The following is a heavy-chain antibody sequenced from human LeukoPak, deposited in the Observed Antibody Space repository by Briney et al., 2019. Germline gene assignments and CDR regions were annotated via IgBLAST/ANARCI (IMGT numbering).Heavy chain of an antibody. J-gene: IGHJ3*02. D-gene: IGHD5-18*01. CDR1: GFTFGDYA. CDR2: IRSKAYGGTT. V-gene: IGHV3-49*04. CDR3: TRDWVRGYSYGLRAFDI. Sequence: GGSLRLSCTASGFTFGDYAMSWVRQAPGKGLELVGFIRSKAYGGTTEYAASVKGRFTISRDDSKSIAYLQMNSLKTEDTAVYYCTRDWVRGYSYGLRAFDIWGQGTMVTVSS.